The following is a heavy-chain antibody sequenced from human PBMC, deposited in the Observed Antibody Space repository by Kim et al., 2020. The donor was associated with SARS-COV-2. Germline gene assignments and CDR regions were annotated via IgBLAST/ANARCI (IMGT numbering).Heavy chain of an antibody. V-gene: IGHV3-21*01. CDR1: GFTFSSYS. J-gene: IGHJ6*02. CDR3: ASLGESPLIRSYYYYGMDV. D-gene: IGHD3-10*01. Sequence: GGSLRLSCAASGFTFSSYSMNWVRQAPGKGLEWVSSISSSSSYIYYADSVKGRFTISRDNAKNSLYLQMNSLRAEDTAVYYCASLGESPLIRSYYYYGMDVWGQGTTVTVSS. CDR2: ISSSSSYI.